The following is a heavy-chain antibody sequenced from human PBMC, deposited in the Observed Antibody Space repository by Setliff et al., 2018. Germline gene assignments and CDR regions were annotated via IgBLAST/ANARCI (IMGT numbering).Heavy chain of an antibody. V-gene: IGHV1-2*06. CDR1: GYTFTGYY. D-gene: IGHD6-13*01. Sequence: ASVKVSCKASGYTFTGYYMHWVRQAPGQGLEWMGRINPNSGGTNYAQKFQGRVTMTRDTSISTAYMELSRLRSDDTAVYYGARVRSSSWLVVNWFDPWGQGTLVTVSS. CDR3: ARVRSSSWLVVNWFDP. J-gene: IGHJ5*02. CDR2: INPNSGGT.